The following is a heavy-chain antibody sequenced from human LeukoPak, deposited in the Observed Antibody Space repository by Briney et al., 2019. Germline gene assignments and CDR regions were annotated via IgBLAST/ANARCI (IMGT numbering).Heavy chain of an antibody. Sequence: GGSLRLSCAASGFTFSSYEMTWVRQAPGKGLEWVSTISGSGSSTYYADSVKGRFTISRDNSKNTLSLQMNSLRVEDTAVYYCAKPDYYGSLSALDVWGQGTMVTVSS. CDR2: ISGSGSST. CDR3: AKPDYYGSLSALDV. J-gene: IGHJ3*01. CDR1: GFTFSSYE. D-gene: IGHD3-10*01. V-gene: IGHV3-23*01.